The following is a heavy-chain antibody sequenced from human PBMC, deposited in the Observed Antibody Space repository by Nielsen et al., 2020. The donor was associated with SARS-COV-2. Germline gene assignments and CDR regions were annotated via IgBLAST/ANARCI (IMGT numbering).Heavy chain of an antibody. CDR2: IWYDGSNK. CDR1: GFTFSSYG. D-gene: IGHD3-16*01. V-gene: IGHV3-33*01. J-gene: IGHJ4*02. Sequence: GESLKISCAASGFTFSSYGMHWVRHAPCKGLEWVAVIWYDGSNKYYADSVKGRFTISRDNSKNTLYLQMNSLRAEDTAVYYCARAGGSDVSGHHDFDYWGQGTLVTVSS. CDR3: ARAGGSDVSGHHDFDY.